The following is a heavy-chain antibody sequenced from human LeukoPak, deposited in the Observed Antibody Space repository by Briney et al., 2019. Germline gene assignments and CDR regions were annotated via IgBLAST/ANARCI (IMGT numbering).Heavy chain of an antibody. V-gene: IGHV1-46*01. CDR1: GYTFTSYY. D-gene: IGHD3-10*01. CDR3: ARFRAGVGEPYGDY. CDR2: INPSGGST. Sequence: ASVKVSCKASGYTFTSYYMHWVRQAPGQGLEWMGIINPSGGSTSYAQNFQGRVTMTRDMSTSTVYMELSSLRSDDTAVYYCARFRAGVGEPYGDYWGQGTLVTVSS. J-gene: IGHJ4*02.